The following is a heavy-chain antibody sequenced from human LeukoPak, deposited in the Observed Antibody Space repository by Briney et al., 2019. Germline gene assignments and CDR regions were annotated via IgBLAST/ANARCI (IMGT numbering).Heavy chain of an antibody. D-gene: IGHD5-18*01. Sequence: GGSLRLSCAASGFTFSSYAMSWVRQAPGKGLEWVSAISGSGGSTYYADSVKGRFTISRDNSKNTLYPQMNSLRAEDTAVYYCANSGYSYGQYYFDYWGQGTLVTVSS. CDR3: ANSGYSYGQYYFDY. V-gene: IGHV3-23*01. CDR2: ISGSGGST. J-gene: IGHJ4*02. CDR1: GFTFSSYA.